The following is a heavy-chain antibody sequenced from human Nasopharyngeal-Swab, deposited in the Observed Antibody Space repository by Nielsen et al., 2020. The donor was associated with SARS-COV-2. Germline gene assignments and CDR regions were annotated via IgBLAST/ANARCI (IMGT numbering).Heavy chain of an antibody. J-gene: IGHJ3*02. CDR3: ARPGTNGTAGLGSDAFDI. V-gene: IGHV5-51*01. CDR2: SYPGDSDT. D-gene: IGHD1-1*01. CDR1: GYSFTSYW. Sequence: GDALKISCKGSGYSFTSYWIGWVRQMHGKGLEWMGISYPGDSDTRYSPSFQGQVTISADKSTNTAYLHWSSLKASDTAMYYRARPGTNGTAGLGSDAFDIWGQGTMVTVSS.